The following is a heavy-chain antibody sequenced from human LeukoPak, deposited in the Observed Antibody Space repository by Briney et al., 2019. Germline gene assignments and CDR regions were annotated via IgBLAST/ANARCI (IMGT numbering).Heavy chain of an antibody. CDR1: GYTFTSYD. CDR2: MNPNSGNT. CDR3: ARGGLWLLYYYYYGMDV. D-gene: IGHD5-18*01. Sequence: ASVKVSCKASGYTFTSYDINWVRQATGQGLGWMGWMNPNSGNTGYAQKFQGRVTMTRSTSISTAYMELSSLRSEDTAVYYCARGGLWLLYYYYYGMDVWGQGTTVTVSS. J-gene: IGHJ6*02. V-gene: IGHV1-8*01.